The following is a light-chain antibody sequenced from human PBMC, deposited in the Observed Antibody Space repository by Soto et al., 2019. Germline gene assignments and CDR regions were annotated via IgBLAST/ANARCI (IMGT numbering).Light chain of an antibody. CDR1: SSDVGGYNY. J-gene: IGLJ1*01. V-gene: IGLV2-14*01. CDR3: FSYPSESTRV. Sequence: QSVLTQHASMSGSPGQSITISCSGSSSDVGGYNYVSWYQQHPGKAPKLMIYEVTNRPSGISSRFSGSKSGNTASLTISGLQAEDEADYYCFSYPSESTRVFGPGTKLTVL. CDR2: EVT.